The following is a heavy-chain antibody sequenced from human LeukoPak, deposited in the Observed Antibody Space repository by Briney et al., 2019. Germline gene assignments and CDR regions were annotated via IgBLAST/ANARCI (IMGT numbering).Heavy chain of an antibody. D-gene: IGHD6-19*01. V-gene: IGHV3-48*01. CDR1: GSTFSSYS. Sequence: GGSLRLSCAASGSTFSSYSMNWVRQAPGKGLEWVSYISSSSSTIYYADSVKGRFTISRDNAKNSLYLQMNSLRAEDTAVYYCARGSRDSGWYMEAWFDPWGQGTLVTVSS. CDR3: ARGSRDSGWYMEAWFDP. J-gene: IGHJ5*02. CDR2: ISSSSSTI.